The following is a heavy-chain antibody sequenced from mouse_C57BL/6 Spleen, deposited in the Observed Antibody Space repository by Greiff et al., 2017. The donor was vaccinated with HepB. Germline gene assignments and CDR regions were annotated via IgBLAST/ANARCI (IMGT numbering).Heavy chain of an antibody. CDR1: GYTFTSYW. D-gene: IGHD2-1*01. J-gene: IGHJ1*03. Sequence: VQLQQSGTVLARPGASVKMSCKTSGYTFTSYWMHWVKQRPGQGLEWIGALYPGNSDTSYNQKFKGKAKLTAVTSASTAYMELSSLTNEDSVVYYCTREDYGNYVYWYFDVWGTGTTVTVSS. CDR3: TREDYGNYVYWYFDV. CDR2: LYPGNSDT. V-gene: IGHV1-5*01.